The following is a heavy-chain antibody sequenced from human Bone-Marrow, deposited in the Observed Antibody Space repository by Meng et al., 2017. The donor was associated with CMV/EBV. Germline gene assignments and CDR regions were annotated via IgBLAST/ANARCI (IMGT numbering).Heavy chain of an antibody. D-gene: IGHD6-13*01. CDR1: GGSISSYY. CDR2: IYYSGST. J-gene: IGHJ4*02. Sequence: SEPLSLTCTGSGGSISSYYWSWIRQPPGKGLEWIGYIYYSGSTNYNPSLKSRVTISVDTSKNQFSLKLSSVTAADTAVYYCARVSDGKQQLVRTYYFDYWGQGTLVTVSS. CDR3: ARVSDGKQQLVRTYYFDY. V-gene: IGHV4-59*01.